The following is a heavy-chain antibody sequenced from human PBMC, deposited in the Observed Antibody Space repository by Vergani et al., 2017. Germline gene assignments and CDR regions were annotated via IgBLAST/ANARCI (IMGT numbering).Heavy chain of an antibody. CDR3: ARDPDIVVVXAAPYYYYYYGMDV. Sequence: QVQLVQSGAEVKKPGASVKVSCKASGYTFTSYGISWVRQAPGQGLEWMGWISAYNGNTNYAQKLQGRVTMTTDTSTSTAYMELRSLRSDDTAVYYWARDPDIVVVXAAPYYYYYYGMDVWGQGTTVTVSS. J-gene: IGHJ6*02. CDR2: ISAYNGNT. CDR1: GYTFTSYG. V-gene: IGHV1-18*04. D-gene: IGHD2-2*01.